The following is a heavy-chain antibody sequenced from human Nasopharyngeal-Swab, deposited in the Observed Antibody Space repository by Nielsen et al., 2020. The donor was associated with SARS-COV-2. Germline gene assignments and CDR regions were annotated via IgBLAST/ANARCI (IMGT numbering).Heavy chain of an antibody. Sequence: ASVKVSCKASGGTFSSYAINWVRQATGQGLEWMGWMNPNSGNTGYAQKFQGRVTMTRNTSISTAYMELSSLRSEDTAVYYCAREGYCSGGSHLLCFYYGMDVWGQGTTVTVSS. J-gene: IGHJ6*02. CDR3: AREGYCSGGSHLLCFYYGMDV. D-gene: IGHD2-15*01. CDR1: GGTFSSYA. CDR2: MNPNSGNT. V-gene: IGHV1-8*02.